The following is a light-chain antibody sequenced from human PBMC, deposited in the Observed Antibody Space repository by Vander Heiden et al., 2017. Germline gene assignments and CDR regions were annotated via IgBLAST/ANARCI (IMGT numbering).Light chain of an antibody. J-gene: IGKJ4*01. CDR3: QQYYTYPLT. Sequence: AIRMTQSPSSVSASTGDRITITCRASQRLNNYVAWYQLKSGKAPNLLIYGASTLQSGVPSRFSGSQSGTDFTLTISRLQSEDFATYYCQQYYTYPLTFGGGTKVEIK. CDR1: QRLNNY. CDR2: GAS. V-gene: IGKV1-8*01.